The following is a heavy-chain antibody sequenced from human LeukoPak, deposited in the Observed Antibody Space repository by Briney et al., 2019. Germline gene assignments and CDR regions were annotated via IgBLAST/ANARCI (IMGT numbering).Heavy chain of an antibody. CDR2: ISSSGSTI. CDR3: ARARDGYNSGAFDI. D-gene: IGHD5-24*01. Sequence: PGGSLRLSCAASGFTFSSYSMNWVRQAPGKGLEWVSYISSSGSTIYYADSVKGRFTISRDNAKNSLYLQMNSLRAEDTAVYYCARARDGYNSGAFDIWGQGTMVTVSS. CDR1: GFTFSSYS. J-gene: IGHJ3*02. V-gene: IGHV3-48*04.